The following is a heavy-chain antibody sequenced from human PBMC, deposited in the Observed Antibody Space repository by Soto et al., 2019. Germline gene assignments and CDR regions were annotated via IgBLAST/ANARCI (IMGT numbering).Heavy chain of an antibody. Sequence: ASVKVSCKASGYTFTSYDINWVRQATGQGLEWMGWMNPNSSNTGYAQKFQGRVTMTRNPSMSTAYMELSSLRFEDTAVYYCTRGSNVAAVIDYWGQGTLVTVSS. CDR2: MNPNSSNT. CDR1: GYTFTSYD. V-gene: IGHV1-8*01. D-gene: IGHD6-13*01. CDR3: TRGSNVAAVIDY. J-gene: IGHJ4*02.